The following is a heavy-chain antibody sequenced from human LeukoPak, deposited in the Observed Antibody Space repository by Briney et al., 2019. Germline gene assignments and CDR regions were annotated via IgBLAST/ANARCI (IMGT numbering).Heavy chain of an antibody. D-gene: IGHD3-10*01. J-gene: IGHJ4*02. CDR2: LYSGGGT. CDR3: ATLYGSSRGAFDY. CDR1: GFTVSSNY. V-gene: IGHV3-53*01. Sequence: PGGSLRLSCAASGFTVSSNYMSWVRQAPGKGLEWVSVLYSGGGTYYADSVKGRFTISRDNSKNTLYLQMNSLRAEDTAIYYCATLYGSSRGAFDYWGQGTLVTVSS.